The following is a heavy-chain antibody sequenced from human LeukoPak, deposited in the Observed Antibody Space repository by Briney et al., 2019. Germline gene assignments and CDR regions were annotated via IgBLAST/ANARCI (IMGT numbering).Heavy chain of an antibody. CDR1: GGSISSSSYY. D-gene: IGHD4-17*01. J-gene: IGHJ6*03. V-gene: IGHV4-39*01. CDR2: IYYNGST. Sequence: SETLSLTCTVSGGSISSSSYYWGWIRQPPGKGLEWIGSIYYNGSTYYNPSLKSRVTISVDTSKNQFSLKLSSVTAADTAVYYCARHKPTVTTSYYYYYMDVWGKGTTVTVSS. CDR3: ARHKPTVTTSYYYYYMDV.